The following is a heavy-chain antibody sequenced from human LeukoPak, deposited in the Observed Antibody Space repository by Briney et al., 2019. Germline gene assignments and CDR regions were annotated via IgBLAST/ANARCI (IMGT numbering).Heavy chain of an antibody. V-gene: IGHV4-34*01. Sequence: SETLSLTCAVSGGSFSSYYWSWIRQPPGKGLEWIGEIDHSGSTNYNPSLKSRVTISVDTSKSQFSLQLSSVTAADTAVYYCARNFPYSKLDYWGQGTLVTVSS. J-gene: IGHJ4*02. CDR2: IDHSGST. CDR3: ARNFPYSKLDY. D-gene: IGHD6-13*01. CDR1: GGSFSSYY.